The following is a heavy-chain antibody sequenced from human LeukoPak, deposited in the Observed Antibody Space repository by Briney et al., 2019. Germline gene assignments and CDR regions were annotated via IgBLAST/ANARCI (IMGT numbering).Heavy chain of an antibody. D-gene: IGHD2-2*01. CDR1: GYSLINYG. CDR2: ISFKNGNT. Sequence: ASVKVSCKASGYSLINYGISWVRQAPGQGLEWMGWISFKNGNTNSAQKLQGRVTMTTDTSTSTAYMELMSLRSDDTAVYYCARGYCSSTSPLRCVKQRDFDYWGQGTLVTVSS. V-gene: IGHV1-18*01. CDR3: ARGYCSSTSPLRCVKQRDFDY. J-gene: IGHJ4*02.